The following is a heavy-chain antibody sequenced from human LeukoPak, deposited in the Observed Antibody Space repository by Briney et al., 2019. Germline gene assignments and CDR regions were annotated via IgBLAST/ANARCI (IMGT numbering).Heavy chain of an antibody. D-gene: IGHD5-12*01. Sequence: PSETLSLTCTVSGGSISSYYWSWIRQPPGKGLEWIGRIYTSGSTNYNPSLKSRVTISVDTSKNQFSLKLSSVTAADTAVYYCARGVRSGMVANYFDYWGQGTLVTVSS. J-gene: IGHJ4*02. CDR1: GGSISSYY. CDR3: ARGVRSGMVANYFDY. CDR2: IYTSGST. V-gene: IGHV4-4*08.